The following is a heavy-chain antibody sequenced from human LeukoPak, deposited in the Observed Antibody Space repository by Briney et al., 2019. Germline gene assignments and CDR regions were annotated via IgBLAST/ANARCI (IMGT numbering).Heavy chain of an antibody. Sequence: GGSLRLSCAASGFTFSSYGMHWVRQAPGKGLEWVAVIWYDGSNKYYADSVKGRFTISRDNSKNTLYLQMNSLRAEDTAVYYCAKDYYYDSSGDWFDPWSQGTLVTVSS. J-gene: IGHJ5*02. D-gene: IGHD3-22*01. CDR1: GFTFSSYG. CDR2: IWYDGSNK. CDR3: AKDYYYDSSGDWFDP. V-gene: IGHV3-33*06.